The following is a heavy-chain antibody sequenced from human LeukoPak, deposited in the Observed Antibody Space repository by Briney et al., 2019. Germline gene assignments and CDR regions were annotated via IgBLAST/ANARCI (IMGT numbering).Heavy chain of an antibody. CDR3: ARGSRIVGAPPDY. D-gene: IGHD1-26*01. CDR1: GFIFSSFT. V-gene: IGHV3-21*01. CDR2: ISSSSSYT. J-gene: IGHJ4*02. Sequence: GGSLRLSCAASGFIFSSFTMNWVRQAPGEGLEWVSSISSSSSYTYSGDSVQVRFTISRDNAKNSLYLQMNSLRAEDTAVYYCARGSRIVGAPPDYWGQGILVTVSS.